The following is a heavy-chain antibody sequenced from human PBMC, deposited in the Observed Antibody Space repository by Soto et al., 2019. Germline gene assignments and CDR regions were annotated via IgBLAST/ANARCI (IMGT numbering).Heavy chain of an antibody. V-gene: IGHV1-18*01. CDR1: GYTFSNYG. CDR3: ARVVPGAEAWFGP. J-gene: IGHJ5*02. D-gene: IGHD2-2*01. Sequence: SVKVSCKTSGYTFSNYGITWVRQAPGQPLEWLGWISLYSDGTNYAQKFQGRVSMTTDTSTTTAYMELRSLRSDDTAVYYCARVVPGAEAWFGPWGQGXLVTVYS. CDR2: ISLYSDGT.